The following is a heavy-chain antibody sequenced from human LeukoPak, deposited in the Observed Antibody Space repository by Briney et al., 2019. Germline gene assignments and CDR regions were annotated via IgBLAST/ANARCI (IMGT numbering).Heavy chain of an antibody. D-gene: IGHD6-13*01. V-gene: IGHV3-30*18. Sequence: PGRSLRLSCAASGFTFSSYGMHWVRQAPGKGLEWVAVISYDGSNKYYADSVKGRFTISRDNSKNTLYLQMNSLRAGDTAVYYCAKDKAAAGIDYWGQGTLVTVSS. J-gene: IGHJ4*02. CDR1: GFTFSSYG. CDR3: AKDKAAAGIDY. CDR2: ISYDGSNK.